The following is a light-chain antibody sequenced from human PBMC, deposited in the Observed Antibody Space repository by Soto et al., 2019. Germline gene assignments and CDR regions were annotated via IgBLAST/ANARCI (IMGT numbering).Light chain of an antibody. J-gene: IGKJ5*01. CDR3: QQYGSSPPIT. V-gene: IGKV3-20*01. CDR2: AAS. CDR1: QSVSSNS. Sequence: ESVLTQSPGTLSLSPGERATLSCRVSQSVSSNSLAWYQQKPGQAPRLLIYAASSRATGIPDRFSGSGSGTDFTLTISRLEPEDFAVYYCQQYGSSPPITFGQGTRLEIK.